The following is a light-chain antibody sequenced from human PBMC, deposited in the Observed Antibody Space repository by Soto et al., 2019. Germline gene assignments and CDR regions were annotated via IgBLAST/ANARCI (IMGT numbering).Light chain of an antibody. CDR3: QQYNSYS. V-gene: IGKV1-5*01. Sequence: DIQMTQSPSTLSASVGDRVTITCRAGQSISSWLAWYQQKPGKAPKLLIYHASTLESGVPSRFSGSGSGTEFTLTISSLQPDDFATYYCQQYNSYSFGQGTKVDI. J-gene: IGKJ1*01. CDR1: QSISSW. CDR2: HAS.